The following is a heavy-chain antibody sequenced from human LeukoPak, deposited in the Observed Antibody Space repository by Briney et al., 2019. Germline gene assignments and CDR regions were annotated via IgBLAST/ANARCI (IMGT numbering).Heavy chain of an antibody. D-gene: IGHD3-22*01. CDR3: AKDMGDSSGFDY. Sequence: GGSLRLSCAASGSTFDDYTMHWVRQAPGKGLEWVSLISWDGGSTYYADSVKGRFTISRDNSKNSLYLQMNSLRTEDTALYYCAKDMGDSSGFDYWGQGTLVTVSS. V-gene: IGHV3-43*01. J-gene: IGHJ4*02. CDR1: GSTFDDYT. CDR2: ISWDGGST.